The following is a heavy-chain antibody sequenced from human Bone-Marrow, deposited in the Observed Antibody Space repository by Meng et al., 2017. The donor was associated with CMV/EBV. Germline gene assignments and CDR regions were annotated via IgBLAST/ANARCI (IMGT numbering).Heavy chain of an antibody. CDR2: INSDGSST. J-gene: IGHJ4*02. V-gene: IGHV3-74*01. D-gene: IGHD5-12*01. Sequence: GESLKISCAASGFTFSSYWMHWVRQAPGKGLVWVSRINSDGSSTSYADSVKGRFTISRDNAKNTLYLQMNSLRAEDTAVYYCARDGLDATSVDYWGQGTLVTVSS. CDR3: ARDGLDATSVDY. CDR1: GFTFSSYW.